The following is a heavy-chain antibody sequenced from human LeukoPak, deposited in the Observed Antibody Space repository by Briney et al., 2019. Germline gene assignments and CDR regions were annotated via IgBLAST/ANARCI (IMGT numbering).Heavy chain of an antibody. CDR1: GYSFTSYW. V-gene: IGHV5-10-1*01. D-gene: IGHD3-10*01. CDR3: ARRPLYGSGSYYTPYFDY. J-gene: IGHJ4*02. Sequence: GESLKISCKGSGYSFTSYWISWGRQMPGKGLEWMGRIDPSDSYTNYSPSFQGPVTLSADKSISTAYLQWSSLKASDTAMYYCARRPLYGSGSYYTPYFDYWGQGTLVTVSS. CDR2: IDPSDSYT.